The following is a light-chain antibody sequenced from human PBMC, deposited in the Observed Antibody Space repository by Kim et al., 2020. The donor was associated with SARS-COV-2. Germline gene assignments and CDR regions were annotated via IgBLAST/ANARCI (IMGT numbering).Light chain of an antibody. J-gene: IGKJ4*01. CDR1: QSV. V-gene: IGKV3D-7*01. CDR2: AAS. Sequence: EIVMTQSPPTQSLSPGERITLSCRASQSVLPWCQQKPGQAPGLLIYAASTGATSIPVKFSGSGSGTDFTLTISSLQPEDFAVYYCQQDYTLLPTFGGGTKVDIK. CDR3: QQDYTLLPT.